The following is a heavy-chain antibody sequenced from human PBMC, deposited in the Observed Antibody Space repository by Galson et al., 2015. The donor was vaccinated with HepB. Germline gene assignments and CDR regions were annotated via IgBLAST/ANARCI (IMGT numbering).Heavy chain of an antibody. Sequence: SVKVSCKASGGTFSSYTISWVRQAPGQGLEWMGRIIPILGIANYAQKFQGRVTITADKSTSTAYMELSSLRSEDTAVYYCASVDSSGYSYFDYWGQGALVTVSS. J-gene: IGHJ4*02. D-gene: IGHD3-22*01. CDR1: GGTFSSYT. CDR2: IIPILGIA. V-gene: IGHV1-69*02. CDR3: ASVDSSGYSYFDY.